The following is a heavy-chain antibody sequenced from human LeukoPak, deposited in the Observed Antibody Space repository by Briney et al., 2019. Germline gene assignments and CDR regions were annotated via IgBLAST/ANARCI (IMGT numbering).Heavy chain of an antibody. J-gene: IGHJ4*02. Sequence: ASVKVSCKASGYTFTSYYMHWVRQAPGQELEWMGIINPSGGSTSYAQKFQGRVTMTRDMSTSTVYMELSSLRSEDTAVYYCARVPGDEVGARGVFDYWGQGTLVTVSS. CDR1: GYTFTSYY. CDR2: INPSGGST. D-gene: IGHD1-26*01. V-gene: IGHV1-46*01. CDR3: ARVPGDEVGARGVFDY.